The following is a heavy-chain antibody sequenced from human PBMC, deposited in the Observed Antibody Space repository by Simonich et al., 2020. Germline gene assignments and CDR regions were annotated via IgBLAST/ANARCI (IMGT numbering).Heavy chain of an antibody. Sequence: EVQLVQSGAEVKKPGESLKISCKGSGLSFTSYWTGWVRQMPGKGLELRGIIHPGYSDTRYSPSFQGQVTISADKSISTAYLQLSSLKASDTAMYYCARQLNDFDIWGQGTMVTVSS. J-gene: IGHJ3*02. CDR1: GLSFTSYW. CDR2: IHPGYSDT. V-gene: IGHV5-51*01. D-gene: IGHD1-1*01. CDR3: ARQLNDFDI.